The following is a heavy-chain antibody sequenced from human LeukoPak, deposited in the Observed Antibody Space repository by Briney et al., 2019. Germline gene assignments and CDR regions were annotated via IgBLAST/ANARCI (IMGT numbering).Heavy chain of an antibody. CDR3: ARDDCGDTCYPGGY. Sequence: ASVKVSCKASGYTFTNYVIRWVRQAPGQRPEWMGWINAGNGDTKYSHHFQGRVTITRDTSASTAYMEMSSLTSEETALYYCARDDCGDTCYPGGYWGQGTLVTVSS. D-gene: IGHD2-21*01. J-gene: IGHJ4*02. V-gene: IGHV1-3*01. CDR2: INAGNGDT. CDR1: GYTFTNYV.